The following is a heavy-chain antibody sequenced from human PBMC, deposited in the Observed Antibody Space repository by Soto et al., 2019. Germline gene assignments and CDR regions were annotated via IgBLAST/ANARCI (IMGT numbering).Heavy chain of an antibody. CDR1: GFTLSNTW. V-gene: IGHV3-15*01. J-gene: IGHJ4*02. CDR3: TIAVDY. CDR2: IMSKTDGETT. Sequence: GGSLRLSCAASGFTLSNTWMTWVRQAPGKGLEWVGRIMSKTDGETTEYAAPVNGRFTISRDDSENTLFLQMNSLTSEDSAVYYCTIAVDYWGQGALVT.